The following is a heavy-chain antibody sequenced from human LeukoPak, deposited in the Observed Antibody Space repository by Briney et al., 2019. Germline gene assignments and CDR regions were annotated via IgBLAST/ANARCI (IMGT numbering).Heavy chain of an antibody. V-gene: IGHV2-5*02. D-gene: IGHD1-26*01. CDR2: VYWDDVK. CDR3: SHSRWELFDY. J-gene: IGHJ4*02. CDR1: GFSRRTRGGG. Sequence: SGPTLMHPTQTLTLTCSFSGFSRRTRGGGVGWIRQPPGKALEWLALVYWDDVKRYSPSLRNRLTITKDTSKNHVVLKMTNMDPVDTATYYCSHSRWELFDYGGQGTLVTVSS.